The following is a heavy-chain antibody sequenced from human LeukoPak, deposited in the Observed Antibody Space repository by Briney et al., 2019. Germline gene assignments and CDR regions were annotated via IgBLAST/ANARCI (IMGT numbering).Heavy chain of an antibody. D-gene: IGHD3-10*01. J-gene: IGHJ4*02. CDR1: GFTFSSYG. CDR2: ISGSGSNT. CDR3: AKHGVLRGVPYFDY. V-gene: IGHV3-23*01. Sequence: GGSLRLSCAASGFTFSSYGMSWVRQAPGKGLEWVSAISGSGSNTYYTDSVKGRFTISRDNSQNTLYLQMNSLRAEDTALYYSAKHGVLRGVPYFDYWGQGTLVTVSS.